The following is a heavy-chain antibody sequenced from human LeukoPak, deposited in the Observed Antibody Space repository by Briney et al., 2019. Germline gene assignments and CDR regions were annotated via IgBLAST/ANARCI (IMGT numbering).Heavy chain of an antibody. CDR1: GFTFSSYW. J-gene: IGHJ3*02. CDR2: INSDGGST. Sequence: GGSLRLSCAASGFTFSSYWMHWVRQAPGKGLVWVSRINSDGGSTSYADSVRGRFTIPRDNAKNTLYLQMNSLRAEDTAVYYCARGYDSSGYYTLSGAFDIWGQGTMVTVSS. D-gene: IGHD3-22*01. V-gene: IGHV3-74*01. CDR3: ARGYDSSGYYTLSGAFDI.